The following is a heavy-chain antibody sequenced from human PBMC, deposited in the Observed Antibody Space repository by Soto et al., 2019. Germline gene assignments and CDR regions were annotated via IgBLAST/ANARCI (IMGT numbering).Heavy chain of an antibody. CDR1: GGSFSTYA. CDR3: ATGFWSGPIAHYFDY. D-gene: IGHD3-3*01. V-gene: IGHV1-69*06. Sequence: QVHLVQSGAEVKKPGSSVKVSCKASGGSFSTYAINWLRQAPGQGLEWMGGIIPLFGTENYAQNFQDRFTFTADKSTTTAHMEVRSLTSEDTAVYYCATGFWSGPIAHYFDYWGQGTLVTVSS. CDR2: IIPLFGTE. J-gene: IGHJ4*01.